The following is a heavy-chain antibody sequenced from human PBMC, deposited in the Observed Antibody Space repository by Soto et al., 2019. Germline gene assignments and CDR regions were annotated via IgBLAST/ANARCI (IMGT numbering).Heavy chain of an antibody. V-gene: IGHV4-30-4*01. Sequence: SETLSLTCTVSFGFISNGDYHWSWIRQPPGKGLEWIGYTYPSGSTYYNASLRSRVTISIDASKNQFSLKLNSVTAADTAVYYCAREGGYDSPHGCWGQGTLVTVSS. D-gene: IGHD5-12*01. CDR2: TYPSGST. CDR1: FGFISNGDYH. J-gene: IGHJ4*02. CDR3: AREGGYDSPHGC.